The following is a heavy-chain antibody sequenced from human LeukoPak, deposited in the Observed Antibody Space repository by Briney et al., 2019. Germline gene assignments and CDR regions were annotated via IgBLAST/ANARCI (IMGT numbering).Heavy chain of an antibody. CDR3: AKYGSGWTLYFYYYMDV. Sequence: GGSLRLSCAGSGFTFNSYSMGWVRQAEAPGLELDSGISGSGGSKSYTDSVKGRFTISRDNSKNTLYLQMNSLRPEDTALYYCAKYGSGWTLYFYYYMDVWGKGTTVTASS. CDR2: ISGSGGSK. V-gene: IGHV3-23*01. CDR1: GFTFNSYS. J-gene: IGHJ6*03. D-gene: IGHD6-19*01.